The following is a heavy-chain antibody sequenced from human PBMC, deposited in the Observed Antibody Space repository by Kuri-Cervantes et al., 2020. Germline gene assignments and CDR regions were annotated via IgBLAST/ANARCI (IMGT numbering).Heavy chain of an antibody. CDR3: AINWGYTYSRGGRFDP. Sequence: SVKVSCKASGGTFSSYAISWVRQAPGQGLEWMGGIIPIFGTANYAQKFQGRLTITKDESTSTAYMELSSLKSEDTAVYYCAINWGYTYSRGGRFDPWGQGTLVTVSS. CDR2: IIPIFGTA. CDR1: GGTFSSYA. D-gene: IGHD5-18*01. J-gene: IGHJ5*02. V-gene: IGHV1-69*05.